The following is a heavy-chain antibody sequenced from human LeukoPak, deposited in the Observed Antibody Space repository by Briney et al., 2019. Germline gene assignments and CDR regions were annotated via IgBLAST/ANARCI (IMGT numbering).Heavy chain of an antibody. CDR1: GFTFSSYG. CDR3: AKSQHIVVVPAALDY. Sequence: GGSLRLSCAASGFTFSSYGMHWVRQAPGKGLEWVAVISYDGSNKYYADSVKGRFTISRDNSKNTLYLQMNSLRAEDTAVYYCAKSQHIVVVPAALDYWGQGTLVTVSS. CDR2: ISYDGSNK. V-gene: IGHV3-30*18. D-gene: IGHD2-2*01. J-gene: IGHJ4*02.